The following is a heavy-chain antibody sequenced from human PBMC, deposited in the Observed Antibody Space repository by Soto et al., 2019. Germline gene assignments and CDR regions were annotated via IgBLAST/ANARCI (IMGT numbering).Heavy chain of an antibody. J-gene: IGHJ4*02. CDR1: GGSINSGGYC. CDR2: ISYGGST. CDR3: SRGILV. Sequence: QVQLQESGPGLVKPSQTLSLTCTVSGGSINSGGYCWSWIRQHPGKGLDWIGCISYGGSTSYNPSLKRRVTISVDTSKNQFSLKLSSVTAAHTDVYYCSRGILVWGQGTLITVSS. D-gene: IGHD5-18*01. V-gene: IGHV4-31*03.